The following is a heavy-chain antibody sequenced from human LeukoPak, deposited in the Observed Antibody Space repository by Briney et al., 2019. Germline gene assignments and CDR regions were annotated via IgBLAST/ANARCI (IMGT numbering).Heavy chain of an antibody. Sequence: SETLSLTCTVSGGSIRSSYYYWGWIRQPPGKGLEWIGSIYDSGSTYYNPSLKSRVTISVDTSKNQFSLKLNSVTAADTAVYYCARAYCGGDCYSPPDYWGQGTLVTVSS. CDR2: IYDSGST. CDR1: GGSIRSSYYY. D-gene: IGHD2-21*02. J-gene: IGHJ4*02. CDR3: ARAYCGGDCYSPPDY. V-gene: IGHV4-39*01.